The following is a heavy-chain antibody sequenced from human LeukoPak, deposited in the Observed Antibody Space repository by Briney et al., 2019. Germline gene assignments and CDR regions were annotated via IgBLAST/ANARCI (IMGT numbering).Heavy chain of an antibody. CDR1: GFTFSSYW. CDR2: IRQDGGEK. J-gene: IGHJ4*01. V-gene: IGHV3-7*01. CDR3: ARDGTAAGLYFDL. D-gene: IGHD6-13*01. Sequence: GGSLRLSCAVSGFTFSSYWMNWVRQAPGKGLEWVASIRQDGGEKSYVDSVKGRFTISRDNTKNSLYLQMSSLRAEDTAVYYCARDGTAAGLYFDLWGQGTLVTASS.